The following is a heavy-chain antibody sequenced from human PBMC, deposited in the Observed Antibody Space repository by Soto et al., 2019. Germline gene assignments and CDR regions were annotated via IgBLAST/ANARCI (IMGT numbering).Heavy chain of an antibody. J-gene: IGHJ4*02. CDR3: ASPDEDGSGSYGGFDY. Sequence: QVQLVQSGAEVKKPGSSVKVSCKASGGTFSSYAISWVRQAPGQGLEWMGGIIPIFGTANYAQNFQGRVTMTADESTCTAYMDLSSLRSEDTAVYYCASPDEDGSGSYGGFDYWGQGSLVTVSS. V-gene: IGHV1-69*01. CDR2: IIPIFGTA. CDR1: GGTFSSYA. D-gene: IGHD3-10*01.